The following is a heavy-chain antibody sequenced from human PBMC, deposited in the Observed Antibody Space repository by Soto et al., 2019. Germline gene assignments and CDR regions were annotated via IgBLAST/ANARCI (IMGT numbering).Heavy chain of an antibody. CDR1: GFTFSNFW. J-gene: IGHJ3*01. D-gene: IGHD2-2*01. V-gene: IGHV3-74*01. CDR2: INGDGSST. Sequence: QLVESGGGLVQPGGSLRLSCAASGFTFSNFWMHWVRQAPGKGPVWVSRINGDGSSTSHADSVKGRFTISRDNVENTLFLQMSGLRAEDTAVYYCARAQLLPDDAFDAWGRGTVVTVSS. CDR3: ARAQLLPDDAFDA.